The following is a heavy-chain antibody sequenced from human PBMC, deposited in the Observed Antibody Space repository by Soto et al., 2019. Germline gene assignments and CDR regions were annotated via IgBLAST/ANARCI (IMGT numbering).Heavy chain of an antibody. J-gene: IGHJ4*02. V-gene: IGHV3-23*01. CDR1: GFTFSSYA. CDR2: ISGSGGST. CDR3: AKVPKRYYDSSGGYYFDY. Sequence: GSLRLSCAASGFTFSSYAMSWVRQAPGEGLEWVSAISGSGGSTYYADSVKGRFTISRDNSKNTLYLQMNSLRAEDTAVYYCAKVPKRYYDSSGGYYFDYWGQGTLVTVSS. D-gene: IGHD3-22*01.